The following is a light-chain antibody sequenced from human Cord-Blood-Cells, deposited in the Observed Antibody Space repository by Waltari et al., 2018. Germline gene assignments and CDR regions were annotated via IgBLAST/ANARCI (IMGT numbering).Light chain of an antibody. V-gene: IGLV1-47*01. J-gene: IGLJ3*02. Sequence: QSVLTQPPSASGPPGQRVTISCSGSSSNIRSNYVYWYQQHPGTAPKLLIYRNNQRPSGVPDRFSGSKSGTSASLAISGLRSEDEADYYCAAWDDSLSGWVFGGGTKLTVL. CDR2: RNN. CDR1: SSNIRSNY. CDR3: AAWDDSLSGWV.